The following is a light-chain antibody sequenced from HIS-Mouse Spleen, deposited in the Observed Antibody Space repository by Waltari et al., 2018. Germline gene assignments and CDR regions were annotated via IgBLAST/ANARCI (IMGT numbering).Light chain of an antibody. CDR1: SSDVGGYNY. CDR3: SSYTSSSTLV. V-gene: IGLV2-14*01. CDR2: EVS. Sequence: QSALTRPASVSGSPGQSITISCTGTSSDVGGYNYVSWYQQHPGKAPKLMIYEVSNRPLGVSNRFSGSKSGNTASLTISGLQAEDEADYYCSSYTSSSTLVFGGGTKLTVL. J-gene: IGLJ3*02.